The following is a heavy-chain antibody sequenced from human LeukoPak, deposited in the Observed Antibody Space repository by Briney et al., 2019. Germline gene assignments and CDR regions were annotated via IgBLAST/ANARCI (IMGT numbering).Heavy chain of an antibody. J-gene: IGHJ6*03. D-gene: IGHD1-26*01. CDR2: INWNGGST. V-gene: IGHV3-20*04. Sequence: GGSLRLSCAASGFTFYDYGMSWVRQAPGKGLEWGSGINWNGGSTGYADSVKGRFTISRDNAKNSLYLQMNSLRAEDTAVYYCARAGSRWGHGRYYYYMDVWGKGTTVTISS. CDR1: GFTFYDYG. CDR3: ARAGSRWGHGRYYYYMDV.